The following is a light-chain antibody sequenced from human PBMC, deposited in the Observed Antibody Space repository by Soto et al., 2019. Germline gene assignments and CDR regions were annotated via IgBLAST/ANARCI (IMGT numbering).Light chain of an antibody. CDR2: GAS. J-gene: IGKJ2*01. V-gene: IGKV3-20*01. CDR3: QVSAISPPKFT. Sequence: EIVLTQSPGTLSLSPGERATLSCRASQTISSSDLAWYQQKPGQAPRLLIFGASSRAPDIPDRFSGSGSGTDFTLTISRLDPEDVAVSYCQVSAISPPKFTFGQATKLEI. CDR1: QTISSSD.